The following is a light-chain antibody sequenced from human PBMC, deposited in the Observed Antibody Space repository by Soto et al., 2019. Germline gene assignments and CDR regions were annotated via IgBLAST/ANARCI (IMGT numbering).Light chain of an antibody. J-gene: IGKJ5*01. V-gene: IGKV3-20*01. Sequence: EIVLTQSPGTLSLSPGERATLSCRAMQSVSSSYLAWYQQKPGQAPRLLIYGASSRSTGIPDRFSGSGSGTDFTLTISRLEPGDFAVYYCQQFDTSPPSTFGQGTRLEIK. CDR3: QQFDTSPPST. CDR2: GAS. CDR1: QSVSSSY.